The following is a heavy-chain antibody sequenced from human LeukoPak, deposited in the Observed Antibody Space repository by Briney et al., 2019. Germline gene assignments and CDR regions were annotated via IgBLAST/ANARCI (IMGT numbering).Heavy chain of an antibody. V-gene: IGHV3-23*01. Sequence: GGSLRLSCAASGFTFNSFAMNWVRQTPGEGLEWVSSVTGHGGDTYIAESVKGRFTISRDNSKNTLFLQMNYLGVDDTAVYYCAKGVLGACTGITCYYFDSWGQGTLVTVSS. CDR1: GFTFNSFA. CDR2: VTGHGGDT. CDR3: AKGVLGACTGITCYYFDS. J-gene: IGHJ4*02. D-gene: IGHD2-8*02.